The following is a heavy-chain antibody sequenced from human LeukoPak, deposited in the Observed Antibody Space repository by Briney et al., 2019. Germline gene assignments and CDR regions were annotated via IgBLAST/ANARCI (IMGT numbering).Heavy chain of an antibody. CDR2: IYPADSDI. Sequence: GESLKISCKGSGYSFTSYWTGWVRQMPGKGLEWMGIIYPADSDIRYSPSFQGQVTISADKSISTAYLQWSSLKASDTAIYYCARQDGVLNWFDPWGQGTLVTVSS. J-gene: IGHJ5*02. D-gene: IGHD3-10*01. CDR3: ARQDGVLNWFDP. CDR1: GYSFTSYW. V-gene: IGHV5-51*01.